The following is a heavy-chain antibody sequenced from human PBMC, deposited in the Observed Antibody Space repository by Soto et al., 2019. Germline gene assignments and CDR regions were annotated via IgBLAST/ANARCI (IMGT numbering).Heavy chain of an antibody. V-gene: IGHV4-39*01. D-gene: IGHD3-9*01. CDR1: YGSISSSSCY. CDR2: IYYSGST. Sequence: PSQPLSVTWTVSYGSISSSSCYWGFINQPPGKGLEWIGSIYYSGSTYYNPSLKSRVTISVDTSKNQFSLKLSSVTAADTAVYYCARHPHMAGYNICEYWGQGTLVTVSS. CDR3: ARHPHMAGYNICEY. J-gene: IGHJ4*02.